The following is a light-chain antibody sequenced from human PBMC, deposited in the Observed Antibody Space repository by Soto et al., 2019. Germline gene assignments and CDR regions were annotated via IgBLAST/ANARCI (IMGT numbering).Light chain of an antibody. CDR3: ASYTTSSTYV. J-gene: IGLJ1*01. CDR2: DVS. V-gene: IGLV2-14*01. Sequence: QSVLTQPASVSGSPGQSIAISCTGTSSDVGGYSYVSWYQQQPGKAPKLVISDVSTRPSGVSDRFSGSKSGNTASLTMSGLQTEDEADYYCASYTTSSTYVFGTGTKLTVL. CDR1: SSDVGGYSY.